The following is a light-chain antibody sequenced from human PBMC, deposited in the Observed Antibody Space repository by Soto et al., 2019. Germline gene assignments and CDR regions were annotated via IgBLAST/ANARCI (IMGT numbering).Light chain of an antibody. J-gene: IGKJ1*01. Sequence: EMGWTQSPGTLSFAPVERATLSDRARQRVSSSYLAWYQQKPGQAPRLLIYGASIRATGIPDRFSGSGSGTDFTLTISRLEPEDFAVYSCQQYGSSPGTFDQGTTVETK. CDR1: QRVSSSY. V-gene: IGKV3-20*01. CDR2: GAS. CDR3: QQYGSSPGT.